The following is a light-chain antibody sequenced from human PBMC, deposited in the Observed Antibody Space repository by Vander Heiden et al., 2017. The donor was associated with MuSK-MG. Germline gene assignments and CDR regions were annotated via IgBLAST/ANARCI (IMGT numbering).Light chain of an antibody. Sequence: DIQMTQSPSSLSASVGDRVTITCRASHSINNYLNWFQQKSGKAPELLIYTASNLQSGGPSRFSGSGSGTEFTLTINSLQSEDSAIYFCQQSDSAPYTFGQGTKLQIK. V-gene: IGKV1-39*01. CDR3: QQSDSAPYT. CDR1: HSINNY. J-gene: IGKJ2*01. CDR2: TAS.